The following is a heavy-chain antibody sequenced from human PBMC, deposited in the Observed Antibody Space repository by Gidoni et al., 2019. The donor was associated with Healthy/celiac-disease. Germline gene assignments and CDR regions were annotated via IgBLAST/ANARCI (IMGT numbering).Heavy chain of an antibody. J-gene: IGHJ4*02. CDR2: ISGSGGST. CDR3: AKAGAVITFGGVIVNFDY. V-gene: IGHV3-23*01. D-gene: IGHD3-16*02. CDR1: GFTFRRYP. Sequence: EVQLLESAGGLVQPGGSLRLSCAASGFTFRRYPLSWVREAPGKGLEWVSAISGSGGSTYYADYVKGRFTISRDKSKNTLYLKMNSLRAEDTAVYYCAKAGAVITFGGVIVNFDYWGQGTLVTVSS.